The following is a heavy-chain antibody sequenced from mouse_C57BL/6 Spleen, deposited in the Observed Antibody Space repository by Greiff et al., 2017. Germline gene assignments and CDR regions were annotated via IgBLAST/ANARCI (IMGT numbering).Heavy chain of an antibody. CDR1: GYTFTSYW. V-gene: IGHV1-55*01. J-gene: IGHJ1*03. Sequence: QVQLQQPGAELVKPGASVKMSCKASGYTFTSYWITWVKQRPGQGLEWIGDIYPGSGSTNYNEKFKSKATLTVDTSSSPAYMWLSSLTSEDSAVYYSARGIYDGYDWYFDVWGTGTTVTVSS. CDR3: ARGIYDGYDWYFDV. D-gene: IGHD2-3*01. CDR2: IYPGSGST.